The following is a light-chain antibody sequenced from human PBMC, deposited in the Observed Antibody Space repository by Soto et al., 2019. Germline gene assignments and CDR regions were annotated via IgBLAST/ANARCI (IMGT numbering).Light chain of an antibody. V-gene: IGLV2-14*03. CDR1: SSDIGGYDY. Sequence: QSALTQFASVSGSPGQSLTISCTGTSSDIGGYDYVSWYQVHPGKAPKLLVYDVTNRPSGVSDRFSGSKSGSTASLTISGLQAEDEADYYCSSYTSSYSLIFGGGTKLTVL. CDR2: DVT. J-gene: IGLJ2*01. CDR3: SSYTSSYSLI.